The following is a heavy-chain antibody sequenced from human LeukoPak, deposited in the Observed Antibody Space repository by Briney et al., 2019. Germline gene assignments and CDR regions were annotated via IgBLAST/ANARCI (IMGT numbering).Heavy chain of an antibody. Sequence: SETLSLTCAVSGGSFTGYYWSWIRQPPGKGLEWIGEIIHSGNTNYNPSLTSRVTMSVDTSKNQFSLKLSSLTAADTAVYYCATLARVRTNWIGERSFQRWGQGTLVTVSS. CDR2: IIHSGNT. CDR1: GGSFTGYY. D-gene: IGHD1-20*01. CDR3: ATLARVRTNWIGERSFQR. V-gene: IGHV4-34*12. J-gene: IGHJ1*01.